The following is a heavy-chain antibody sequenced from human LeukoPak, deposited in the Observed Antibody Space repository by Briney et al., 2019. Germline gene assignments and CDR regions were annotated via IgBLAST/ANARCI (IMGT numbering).Heavy chain of an antibody. J-gene: IGHJ4*02. D-gene: IGHD5-24*01. Sequence: GGSLRLSCAASGFTFSSYSMNWVRQAPGKGLEWVSSISSSSSYIYYADSIKGRFTISRDDAKNSLYLQMNSLRAEDTAVYYCARVLDGYNLSPCDYWGQGTLVTVSS. CDR2: ISSSSSYI. CDR1: GFTFSSYS. CDR3: ARVLDGYNLSPCDY. V-gene: IGHV3-21*01.